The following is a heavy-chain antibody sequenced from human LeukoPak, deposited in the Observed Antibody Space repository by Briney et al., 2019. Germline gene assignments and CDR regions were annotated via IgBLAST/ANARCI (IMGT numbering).Heavy chain of an antibody. Sequence: PSETLSLTCAVSGYSLGSGFYCGWVRQPPGKGLEWIGNMCHTGTIYYNPSLRSRLTISEDTSKSHFSLTVDSVTAADTAVYYCATGRYSGSVDYWGQGILVTVSS. CDR3: ATGRYSGSVDY. J-gene: IGHJ4*02. V-gene: IGHV4-38-2*01. CDR2: MCHTGTI. CDR1: GYSLGSGFY. D-gene: IGHD1-26*01.